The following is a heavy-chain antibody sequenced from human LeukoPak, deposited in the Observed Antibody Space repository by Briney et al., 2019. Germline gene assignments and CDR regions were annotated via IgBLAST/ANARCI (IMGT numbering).Heavy chain of an antibody. V-gene: IGHV3-30*18. Sequence: GGSLRLSCAASGFTFDIYDMYWVRQAPGKGLEWVAVISDDGSNKYYADSVKGRFTISRDNSKNTLYLQMNSLRTEDTAVYYCAKDREIAATYFDYWGQGTLVTVSS. CDR3: AKDREIAATYFDY. CDR2: ISDDGSNK. D-gene: IGHD2-15*01. CDR1: GFTFDIYD. J-gene: IGHJ4*02.